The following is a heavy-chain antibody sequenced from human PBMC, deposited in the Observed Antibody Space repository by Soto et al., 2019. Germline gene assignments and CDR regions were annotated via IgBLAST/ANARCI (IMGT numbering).Heavy chain of an antibody. Sequence: PGGSLRLACAACGVTFSSYAMHGVRQAPGKGLEWVAVISYDGSNKYYADSVKGRFTISRDNSKNTLYLQMNSLRAEDTAVYYCARDHAYSSSSYRGLDYWGQGTLVTVSS. CDR2: ISYDGSNK. V-gene: IGHV3-30-3*01. D-gene: IGHD6-13*01. J-gene: IGHJ4*02. CDR1: GVTFSSYA. CDR3: ARDHAYSSSSYRGLDY.